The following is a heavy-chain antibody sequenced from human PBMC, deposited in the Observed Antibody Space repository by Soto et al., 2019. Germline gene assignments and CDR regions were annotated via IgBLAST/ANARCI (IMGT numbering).Heavy chain of an antibody. CDR3: ASHSSLRGYCINTSCYGYYYGMDV. CDR2: IIPIFGTA. D-gene: IGHD2-2*01. Sequence: QVQLVQSGAEVKKPGSSVKVSCKASGGTFSSYAISWVRQAPGQGLEWMGGIIPIFGTADYAQKFQGRVTITADESTSTAYMELSSLRSEDTAVYYCASHSSLRGYCINTSCYGYYYGMDVWGQGTKVTVSS. J-gene: IGHJ6*02. V-gene: IGHV1-69*12. CDR1: GGTFSSYA.